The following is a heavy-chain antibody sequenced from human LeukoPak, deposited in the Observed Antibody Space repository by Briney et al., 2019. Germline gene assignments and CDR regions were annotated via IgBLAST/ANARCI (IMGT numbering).Heavy chain of an antibody. CDR1: GYTFTGYY. V-gene: IGHV1-18*04. Sequence: ASVKVSCKASGYTFTGYYMHWVRQAPGQGLEWMGWISAYNGNTNYAQKLQGRVTMTTDTSTSTAYMELRSLRSDDTAVYYCARDPRDGDFWSGYYDYWGQGTLVTVSS. CDR2: ISAYNGNT. CDR3: ARDPRDGDFWSGYYDY. J-gene: IGHJ4*02. D-gene: IGHD3-3*01.